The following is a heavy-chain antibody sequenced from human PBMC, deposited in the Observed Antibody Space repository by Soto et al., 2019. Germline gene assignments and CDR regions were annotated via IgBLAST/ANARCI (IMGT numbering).Heavy chain of an antibody. Sequence: EVQLVESGGGLVQPGGSLRLSCVASGFTFSSYSMNWVRQAPGKGLEWVSYISVGSSTIYYADSVEGRFTISRDNAKNLVYLQMNSLRDEDTAVYYCARVIAMDLLLHTAPGYWGQRTLVTVSS. D-gene: IGHD5-18*01. CDR3: ARVIAMDLLLHTAPGY. CDR2: ISVGSSTI. CDR1: GFTFSSYS. J-gene: IGHJ4*02. V-gene: IGHV3-48*02.